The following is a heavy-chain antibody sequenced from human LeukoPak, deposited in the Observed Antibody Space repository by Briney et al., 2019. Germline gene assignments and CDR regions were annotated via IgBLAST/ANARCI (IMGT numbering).Heavy chain of an antibody. CDR1: GFTFSNYW. CDR2: INHDGSST. J-gene: IGHJ4*02. D-gene: IGHD5-24*01. CDR3: GVSPAIVDF. V-gene: IGHV3-74*01. Sequence: GGSLGLSCTASGFTFSNYWMYWVRQVPGKGPVWVSRINHDGSSTGYADSVKGRFTISRDNAKNTLYLQMDSLRAEDTAVYHCGVSPAIVDFWGQGTLVTVSS.